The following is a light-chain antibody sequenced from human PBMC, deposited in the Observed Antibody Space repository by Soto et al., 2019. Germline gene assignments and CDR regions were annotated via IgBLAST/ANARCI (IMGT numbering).Light chain of an antibody. CDR2: LNSDGSH. J-gene: IGLJ2*01. CDR1: SGHSSYA. CDR3: QTRGTGVV. V-gene: IGLV4-69*01. Sequence: QLVLTQSPSASASLGASVKLTCTLSSGHSSYAIAWHQQQPEKGPRYLMKLNSDGSHSKGDGIPDRFSGSSPGAERYLTISRRQCEDEGDYYCQTRGTGVVFGGGTKLTVL.